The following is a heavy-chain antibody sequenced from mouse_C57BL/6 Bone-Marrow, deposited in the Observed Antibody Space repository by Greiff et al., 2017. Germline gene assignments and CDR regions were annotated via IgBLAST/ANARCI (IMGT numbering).Heavy chain of an antibody. J-gene: IGHJ3*01. D-gene: IGHD3-2*02. V-gene: IGHV1-15*01. Sequence: QVQLQQSGAELVRPGASVTLSCKASGYTFTDYEMHWVKQTPVHGLEWIGAIDPETGGTAYNQKFKGKAILTADKSSSTAYMELRSLTSEDSAVDYCTRRAQATFAYWGQGTLVTVSA. CDR2: IDPETGGT. CDR1: GYTFTDYE. CDR3: TRRAQATFAY.